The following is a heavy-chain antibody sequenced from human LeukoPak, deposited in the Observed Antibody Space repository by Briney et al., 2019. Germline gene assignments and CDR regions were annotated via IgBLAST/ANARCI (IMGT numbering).Heavy chain of an antibody. CDR3: AITIAARPFAY. Sequence: ASVKVSCTASGYTFTGYYMHWVRQAPGQGLEWMGRINPNSGGTNYAQKFQGRVTMTRDTSVSTAYMELSRLRSDDTAVYYCAITIAARPFAYWGQGTLVTVSS. J-gene: IGHJ4*02. D-gene: IGHD6-6*01. CDR2: INPNSGGT. CDR1: GYTFTGYY. V-gene: IGHV1-2*06.